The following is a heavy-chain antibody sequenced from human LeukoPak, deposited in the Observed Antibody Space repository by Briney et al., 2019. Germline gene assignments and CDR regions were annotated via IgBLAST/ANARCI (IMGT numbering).Heavy chain of an antibody. J-gene: IGHJ5*02. CDR3: ARDMYYGSGRHSPWFVP. CDR2: ISSNGGST. D-gene: IGHD3-10*01. CDR1: GFTFGNYA. V-gene: IGHV3-64*01. Sequence: GGSLRLSCAASGFTFGNYAMHWVRQAPGKGLEYVSAISSNGGSTYYANSVEGRFTISRDNSKSTLYLQMGSLRAEDMAVYYCARDMYYGSGRHSPWFVPWGQGTLVTVSS.